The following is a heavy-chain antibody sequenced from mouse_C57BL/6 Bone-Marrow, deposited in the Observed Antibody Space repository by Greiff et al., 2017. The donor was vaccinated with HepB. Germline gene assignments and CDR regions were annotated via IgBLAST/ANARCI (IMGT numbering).Heavy chain of an antibody. CDR3: YTGGVVATWFAD. D-gene: IGHD1-1*02. CDR2: IDPENGDT. Sequence: VQLQQSGAELVRPGASVKLSCTASGFNFTDDYMHWVKQRPEQGLEWIGWIDPENGDTEYASKFQGKATLTADTSSNTACLQLSSLTSEDAAVYDVYTGGVVATWFADWGRGTVVTVSA. J-gene: IGHJ3*01. V-gene: IGHV14-4*01. CDR1: GFNFTDDY.